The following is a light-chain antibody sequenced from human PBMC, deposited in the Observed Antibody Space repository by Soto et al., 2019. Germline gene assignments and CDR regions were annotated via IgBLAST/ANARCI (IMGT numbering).Light chain of an antibody. CDR1: SSDVGGYNY. V-gene: IGLV2-8*01. CDR3: SSYAGSNNANYV. J-gene: IGLJ1*01. Sequence: QSALTQPPSASGSPGQSVTISCTGTSSDVGGYNYVSWYQQHPGKAPKLMIYDVSKRPSGVPDRLSGSKSGNTAYVTVSGLQAEDEAEYFCSSYAGSNNANYVFGTGTKVTVL. CDR2: DVS.